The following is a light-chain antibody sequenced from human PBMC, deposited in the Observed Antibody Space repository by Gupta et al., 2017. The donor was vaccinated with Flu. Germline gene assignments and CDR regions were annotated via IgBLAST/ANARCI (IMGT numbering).Light chain of an antibody. V-gene: IGKV1-6*01. J-gene: IGKJ1*01. CDR3: LQDYNYPPT. CDR2: AAS. CDR1: QGIRND. Sequence: AIQMTQSPSSLSASVGDRVTITCRASQGIRNDLGWYQQKPGKAHKLMIYAASSLQSGVPSRFSGSGSGTDFTLTISSLQPEDFATYYCLQDYNYPPTFGQGTKVEIK.